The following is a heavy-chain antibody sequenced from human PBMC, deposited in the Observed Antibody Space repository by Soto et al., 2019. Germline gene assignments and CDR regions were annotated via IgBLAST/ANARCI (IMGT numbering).Heavy chain of an antibody. CDR3: ARDNGGGWYYLDS. CDR2: IYTAGNT. V-gene: IGHV3-53*02. D-gene: IGHD6-19*01. J-gene: IGHJ4*02. Sequence: MHLVETGGGLIQPGGSLRLSCVASGFNVTTNYMTWVRQAPGKGLEWVSVIYTAGNTYYADSVRGRFTVSRDESKNTLYLQMNNLRAEDTAIYYCARDNGGGWYYLDSWGRGTLVTVSS. CDR1: GFNVTTNY.